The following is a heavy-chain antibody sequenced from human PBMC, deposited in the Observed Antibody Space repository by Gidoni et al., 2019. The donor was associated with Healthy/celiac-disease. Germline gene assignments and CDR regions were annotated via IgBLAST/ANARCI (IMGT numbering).Heavy chain of an antibody. D-gene: IGHD1-26*01. CDR1: GGSVSSGSYY. Sequence: QVQLQESGPGLVKPSETLSLTCPVSGGSVSSGSYYWSWIRQPTGKGLEWNGYIYYSGSTNYNPSLKSRVTISVDTSKNQFSLKLSSVTAADTAGYYCGRGSRVGHTFDYWGQGTLVTVSS. CDR3: GRGSRVGHTFDY. CDR2: IYYSGST. J-gene: IGHJ4*02. V-gene: IGHV4-61*01.